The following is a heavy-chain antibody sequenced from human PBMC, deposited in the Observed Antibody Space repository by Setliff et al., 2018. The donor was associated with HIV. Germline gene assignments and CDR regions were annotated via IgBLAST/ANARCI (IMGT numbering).Heavy chain of an antibody. J-gene: IGHJ6*03. Sequence: PSETLSLTCTVSGGSISSYSWSWIRQPPGKGLEWIGYIYTSGSTNYNPSLKSQVTISVDTSENQFSLKLTSVTAADTAMYFCARDATSEGYMDVWGKGTTVTVSS. V-gene: IGHV4-4*08. CDR3: ARDATSEGYMDV. CDR1: GGSISSYS. CDR2: IYTSGST.